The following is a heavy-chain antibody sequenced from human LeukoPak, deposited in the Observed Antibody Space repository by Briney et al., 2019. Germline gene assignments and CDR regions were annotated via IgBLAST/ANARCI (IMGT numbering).Heavy chain of an antibody. D-gene: IGHD4-17*01. CDR2: ISGSSSII. Sequence: GGSLRLSCAASGFTFSSNSMNWVRQAPGKGLEWVSYISGSSSIIYYADSVKGRFTISRDNSKNTLYLQMNSLRAEDTAVYYCARTYYGDYVDAFDIWGQGTMVTVSS. CDR3: ARTYYGDYVDAFDI. J-gene: IGHJ3*02. CDR1: GFTFSSNS. V-gene: IGHV3-48*01.